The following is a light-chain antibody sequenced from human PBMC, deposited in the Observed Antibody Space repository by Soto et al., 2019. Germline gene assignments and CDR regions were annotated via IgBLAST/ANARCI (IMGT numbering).Light chain of an antibody. CDR3: QRDNRQPVA. CDR1: QSISSW. J-gene: IGKJ1*01. V-gene: IGKV1-5*01. Sequence: DIQMTQSPSNLSASVGDRVTITCRSSQSISSWLAGYQQKPGKAPKLLIYDASSLASGDPSRCSVSGSGTEFALAISSLQPGDFAANDCQRDNRQPVALGQGTTVASK. CDR2: DAS.